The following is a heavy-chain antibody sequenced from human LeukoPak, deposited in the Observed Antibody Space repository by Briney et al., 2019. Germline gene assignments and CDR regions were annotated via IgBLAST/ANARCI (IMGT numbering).Heavy chain of an antibody. J-gene: IGHJ4*02. D-gene: IGHD2-21*02. CDR1: GFTFSSYA. V-gene: IGHV3-33*06. CDR2: IWYDGSNK. Sequence: GGSLRLSCAASGFTFSSYAMHWVRQAPGKGLEWVAVIWYDGSNKYYADSVKGRFTISRDNSKNTLYLQMNSLRAEDTAVYYCAKELAYCGGDCYTPFDYWGQGTLVTVSS. CDR3: AKELAYCGGDCYTPFDY.